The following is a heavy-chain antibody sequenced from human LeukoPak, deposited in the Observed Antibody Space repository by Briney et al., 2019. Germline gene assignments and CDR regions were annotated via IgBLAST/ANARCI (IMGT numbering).Heavy chain of an antibody. CDR2: IKHDGSET. CDR3: AKDRERYCSGGSCYLFDY. V-gene: IGHV3-7*01. J-gene: IGHJ4*02. CDR1: GFTFSSYW. Sequence: GGSLRLSCAASGFTFSSYWMSWVRQAPGKGLEWVANIKHDGSETYYVDSVKGRFTISRDNAGNSLYLQMNSLRAEDTAVYYCAKDRERYCSGGSCYLFDYWGQGTLVTVSS. D-gene: IGHD2-15*01.